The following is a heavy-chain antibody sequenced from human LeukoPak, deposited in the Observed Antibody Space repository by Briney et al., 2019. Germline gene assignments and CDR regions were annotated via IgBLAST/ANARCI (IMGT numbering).Heavy chain of an antibody. CDR1: GGSVNSGSYY. V-gene: IGHV4-61*01. J-gene: IGHJ4*02. CDR2: IYYTGTT. D-gene: IGHD1-1*01. Sequence: PSETLSLTCTVSGGSVNSGSYYWSWVRQPPGKGLEWIGYIYYTGTTNCNPSLKSRVTISVDTSKNQFSLKLSSVTAADTAVYYCARDREGTGTDYWGQGTLVTVSS. CDR3: ARDREGTGTDY.